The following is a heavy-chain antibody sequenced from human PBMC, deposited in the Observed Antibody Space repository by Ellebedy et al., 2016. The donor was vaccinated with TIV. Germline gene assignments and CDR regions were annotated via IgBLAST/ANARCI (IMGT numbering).Heavy chain of an antibody. CDR1: GYTFTGYY. CDR3: ARARYSSSSSRANWFDP. D-gene: IGHD6-6*01. Sequence: ASVKVSCKASGYTFTGYYMHWVRQAPGQGLEWMGWINPNSGGTNYAQKFQGRVTMTRDTSISTAYMELSRLRSDETAVYYCARARYSSSSSRANWFDPWGQGTLVTVSS. J-gene: IGHJ5*02. V-gene: IGHV1-2*02. CDR2: INPNSGGT.